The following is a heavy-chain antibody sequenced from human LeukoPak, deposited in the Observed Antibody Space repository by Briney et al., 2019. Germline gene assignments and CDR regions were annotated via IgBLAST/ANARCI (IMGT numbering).Heavy chain of an antibody. CDR3: ARDRSSSGWYPNNWFDP. Sequence: PGGSLRLSCAASGFTFSSYAMPRVRQAPGKGLEYVSAISSNGGSTYYANSVKGRFTISRDNSKNTLYLQMGSLRAEDMAVYYCARDRSSSGWYPNNWFDPWGQGTLVTVSS. D-gene: IGHD6-19*01. CDR2: ISSNGGST. J-gene: IGHJ5*02. CDR1: GFTFSSYA. V-gene: IGHV3-64*01.